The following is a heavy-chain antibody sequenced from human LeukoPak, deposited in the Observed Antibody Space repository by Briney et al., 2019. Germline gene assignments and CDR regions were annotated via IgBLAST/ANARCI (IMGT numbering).Heavy chain of an antibody. D-gene: IGHD4-17*01. V-gene: IGHV3-74*01. CDR1: GFTFSTYW. J-gene: IGHJ4*02. Sequence: GGSLRLSCAASGFTFSTYWMHWVRKAPGKGLVWVSRINSDESNTNYADSVKGRFTISRDNAKNTLYLQMNSLRAEDTAVYYCARDDYDDYFFPYWGQGTLVTVSS. CDR3: ARDDYDDYFFPY. CDR2: INSDESNT.